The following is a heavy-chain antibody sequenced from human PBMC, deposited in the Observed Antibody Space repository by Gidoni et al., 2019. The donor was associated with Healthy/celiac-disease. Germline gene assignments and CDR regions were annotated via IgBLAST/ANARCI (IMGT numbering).Heavy chain of an antibody. V-gene: IGHV3-30*18. CDR3: AKDVWGSTRYFDWNTQIDY. CDR2: ISYDGSNK. D-gene: IGHD3-9*01. CDR1: GFTFSSYG. Sequence: QVQLVESGGGVVQPGRSLRLSCAASGFTFSSYGMHWVRQAPGKGLEWVAVISYDGSNKYYADSVKGRFTISRDNSKNTLYLQMNSLRAEDTAVYYCAKDVWGSTRYFDWNTQIDYWGQGTLVTVSS. J-gene: IGHJ4*02.